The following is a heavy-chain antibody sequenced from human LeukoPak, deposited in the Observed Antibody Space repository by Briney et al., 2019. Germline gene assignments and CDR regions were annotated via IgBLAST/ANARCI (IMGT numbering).Heavy chain of an antibody. CDR3: TRDSANYHFAY. CDR2: LYSGGAT. D-gene: IGHD4/OR15-4a*01. J-gene: IGHJ4*02. Sequence: GGSLRLPCAASGFTVSSYYMSWVRQAPGKGLEWVSVLYSGGATYYADSVKGRFTISRDNSRNIVFLQMNDLRTEDTAYYYCTRDSANYHFAYWGQGALVTVSS. CDR1: GFTVSSYY. V-gene: IGHV3-66*01.